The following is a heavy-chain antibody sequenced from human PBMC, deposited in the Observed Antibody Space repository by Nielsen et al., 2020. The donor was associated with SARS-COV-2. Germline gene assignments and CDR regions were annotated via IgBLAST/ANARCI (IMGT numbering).Heavy chain of an antibody. J-gene: IGHJ6*02. V-gene: IGHV4-39*01. CDR2: IYYSGST. CDR3: ASPNYYYDSRPPLDV. D-gene: IGHD3-22*01. CDR1: GGSISSSSYY. Sequence: SETLSLTCTVSGGSISSSSYYWGWIRQPPGKGLEWIGSIYYSGSTYYNPSLKSRVTISVDTSKNQFSLKLSSVTAADTAVYYCASPNYYYDSRPPLDVWGQGTTVTVSS.